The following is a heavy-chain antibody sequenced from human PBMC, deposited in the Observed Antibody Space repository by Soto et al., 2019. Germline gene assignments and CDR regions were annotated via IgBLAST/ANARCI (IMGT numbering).Heavy chain of an antibody. CDR2: INYSGRT. D-gene: IGHD3-3*02. CDR3: ARFSTLGKGYGVDV. CDR1: SGSISSSDYY. Sequence: QVQLQESGPGLVKPSETLSLTCSVSSGSISSSDYYWSLIRQPPGKGLEWIGYINYSGRTYYKPSLKSRISMSPDTSKNHLSLRLTSVTVADTAVYFCARFSTLGKGYGVDVWGQGTTVTVSS. J-gene: IGHJ6*02. V-gene: IGHV4-30-4*01.